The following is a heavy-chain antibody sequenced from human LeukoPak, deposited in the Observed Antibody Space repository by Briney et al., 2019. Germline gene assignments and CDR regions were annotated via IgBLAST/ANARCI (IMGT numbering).Heavy chain of an antibody. V-gene: IGHV1-2*02. Sequence: ASVKVSCKASEYTFTDYYMHWVRQAPGQGLEWMGWINPNSGGTNYAQKFQGRVTMTRDPSISTAYMELSRLRSDDTAVYYCARDAWLVGATNLYYFDYWGQGTLVTVSS. CDR3: ARDAWLVGATNLYYFDY. CDR2: INPNSGGT. CDR1: EYTFTDYY. J-gene: IGHJ4*02. D-gene: IGHD1-26*01.